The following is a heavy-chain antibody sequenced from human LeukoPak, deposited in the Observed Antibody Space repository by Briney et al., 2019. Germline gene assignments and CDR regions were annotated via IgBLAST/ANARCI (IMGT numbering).Heavy chain of an antibody. CDR1: GGTFSSYA. D-gene: IGHD3-9*01. CDR3: ARDLGYFDWLPKNRAWFDP. Sequence: SVKVSCKASGGTFSSYAIGWVRQAPGQGLEWMGGIIPIFGTANYAQKFQGRVTITTDESTSTAYMELSSLRSEDTAVYYCARDLGYFDWLPKNRAWFDPWGQGTLVTVSS. CDR2: IIPIFGTA. J-gene: IGHJ5*02. V-gene: IGHV1-69*05.